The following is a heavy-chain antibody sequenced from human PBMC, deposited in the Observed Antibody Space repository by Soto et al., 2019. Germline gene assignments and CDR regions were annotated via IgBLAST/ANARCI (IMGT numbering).Heavy chain of an antibody. Sequence: SETLSLTCTVSGGSIGLYYWSWIRQPAGKGLEWIGRIYMNGNTNYDPSFRSRVTMSVDTSKNQLSLRLASMTAADTAVYYCARDRGVVTAIDAFDIWGQGTMVTVSS. J-gene: IGHJ3*02. CDR3: ARDRGVVTAIDAFDI. D-gene: IGHD2-21*02. V-gene: IGHV4-4*07. CDR1: GGSIGLYY. CDR2: IYMNGNT.